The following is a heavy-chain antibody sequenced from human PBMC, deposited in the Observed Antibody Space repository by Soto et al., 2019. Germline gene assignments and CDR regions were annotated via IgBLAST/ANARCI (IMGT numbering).Heavy chain of an antibody. CDR2: ISSDGTET. Sequence: PGGSLRLSCAASGFTFSNYWMHWVRQAPGKGLVWVSRISSDGTETTYADSVEGRFTISRDNAKNTLYLQMNSLRAEDTAVYYCARESPRITDKNTHFDPWGQGTLVPVSS. V-gene: IGHV3-74*03. CDR3: ARESPRITDKNTHFDP. D-gene: IGHD3-16*01. J-gene: IGHJ5*02. CDR1: GFTFSNYW.